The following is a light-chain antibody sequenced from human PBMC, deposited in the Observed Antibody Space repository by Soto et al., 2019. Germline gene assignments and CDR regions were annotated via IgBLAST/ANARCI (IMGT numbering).Light chain of an antibody. CDR3: QQYNSYRT. CDR1: RSISSW. V-gene: IGKV1-5*01. CDR2: DAS. Sequence: DIQMTQSPSTLSASVGDRVTITCRASRSISSWLAWYQQKPGKAPKLLIYDASSLESGVPSRFSGSGSGTEFTLTISSLQPDDFATYYCQQYNSYRTFGQGTKVDIK. J-gene: IGKJ1*01.